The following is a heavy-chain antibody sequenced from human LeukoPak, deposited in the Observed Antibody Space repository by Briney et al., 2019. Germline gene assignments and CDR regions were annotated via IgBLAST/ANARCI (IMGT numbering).Heavy chain of an antibody. CDR1: GFTFISNY. J-gene: IGHJ4*02. Sequence: GGSLRLSGAAPGFTFISNYMSWGRNAPGKGLELVSVIYIGGSTYYADSVKCRFTISRDNYKNTLYLQMNSLRAEDTAVYYCARAAYYYGSGSYSGRYYFDYWGQGTLVTVSS. V-gene: IGHV3-66*01. D-gene: IGHD3-10*01. CDR3: ARAAYYYGSGSYSGRYYFDY. CDR2: IYIGGST.